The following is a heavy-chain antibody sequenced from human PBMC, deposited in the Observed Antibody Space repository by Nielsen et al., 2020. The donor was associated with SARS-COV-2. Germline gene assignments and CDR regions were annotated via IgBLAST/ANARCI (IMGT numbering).Heavy chain of an antibody. Sequence: LSLTCAASGFTFSSYSMNWARQAPGKGLEWVSSISSSSSYIYYADSVKGRFTISRDNAKNSLYLQMNSLRAEDTAVYYCARVATVTKLDPWGQGTLVTVSS. CDR3: ARVATVTKLDP. CDR1: GFTFSSYS. J-gene: IGHJ5*02. D-gene: IGHD4-17*01. V-gene: IGHV3-21*01. CDR2: ISSSSSYI.